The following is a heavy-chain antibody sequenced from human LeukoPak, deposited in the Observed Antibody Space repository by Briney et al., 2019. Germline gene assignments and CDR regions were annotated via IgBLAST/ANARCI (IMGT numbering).Heavy chain of an antibody. J-gene: IGHJ4*02. CDR1: GGSISSSY. CDR2: IYYSGSA. Sequence: SETLSLTCTVSGGSISSSYWSWIRQPPGKGLEWIGYIYYSGSANYNPSLKSRVTISVDTSNNQFSLKLSSVTAADTAVYYCARVGHYYDSGSYYDARGTFDYWGQGTLVTVSS. CDR3: ARVGHYYDSGSYYDARGTFDY. V-gene: IGHV4-59*01. D-gene: IGHD3-10*01.